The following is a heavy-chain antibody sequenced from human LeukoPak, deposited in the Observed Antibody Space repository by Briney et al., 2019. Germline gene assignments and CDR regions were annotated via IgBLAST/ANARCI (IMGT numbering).Heavy chain of an antibody. D-gene: IGHD2-2*01. CDR1: GFTFSSYA. J-gene: IGHJ4*02. CDR2: ISGSGGST. CDR3: AKAAQGYCSSTSCYLYYFDY. Sequence: GGSLRLSCAASGFTFSSYAMSWVRQAPGKRLEWVSAISGSGGSTYYADSVKGRFTISRDNSKNTLYLQMNSLRAEDTAVYYCAKAAQGYCSSTSCYLYYFDYWGQGTLVTVSS. V-gene: IGHV3-23*01.